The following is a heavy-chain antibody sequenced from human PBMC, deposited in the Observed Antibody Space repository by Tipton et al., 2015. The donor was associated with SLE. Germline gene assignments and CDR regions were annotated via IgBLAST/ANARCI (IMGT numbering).Heavy chain of an antibody. D-gene: IGHD6-13*01. CDR3: ARLSSSWFY. CDR1: GYIFTTYW. Sequence: QLVQSGAEVKKPGESLKISCKASGYIFTTYWIGWVRQVPGKGLEYMGIIYPGDSDTTYSPSFQGQVTISADQSINTAYLQWDSLKASDIAIYYCARLSSSWFYWGQGTLVTVSS. J-gene: IGHJ4*02. V-gene: IGHV5-51*03. CDR2: IYPGDSDT.